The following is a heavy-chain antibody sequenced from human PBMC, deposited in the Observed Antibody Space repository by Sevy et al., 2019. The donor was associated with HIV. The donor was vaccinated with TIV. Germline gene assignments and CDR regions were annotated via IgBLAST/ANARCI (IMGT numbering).Heavy chain of an antibody. CDR1: GFTFSSFG. V-gene: IGHV3-7*01. CDR3: ARPYRTDPFYYYGSSGYYYPSYFDY. CDR2: IKQVEGEK. Sequence: GGSLRLSCAASGFTFSSFGITWVPRPPGKGLEGVANIKQVEGEKFYVDFVKGRLTISRDNAKNSLSLQMNSLRAEDTAVYYCARPYRTDPFYYYGSSGYYYPSYFDYWGRGTLVTVSS. J-gene: IGHJ4*02. D-gene: IGHD3-22*01.